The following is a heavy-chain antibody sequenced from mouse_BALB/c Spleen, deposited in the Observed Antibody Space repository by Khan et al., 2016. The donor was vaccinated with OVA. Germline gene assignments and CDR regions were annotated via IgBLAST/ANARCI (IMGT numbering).Heavy chain of an antibody. CDR2: IYPGNSDT. D-gene: IGHD3-1*01. CDR1: GYTFTSYW. J-gene: IGHJ3*01. Sequence: VQLKQSGTVLARPGASVKMSCKASGYTFTSYWMHWVKQRPGQGLAWIGAIYPGNSDTRYNQKFKGKAKLTAVTSACTAVMELISLTNEDAGVYYCTRWGYWFAYWGQGTLVTVSA. CDR3: TRWGYWFAY. V-gene: IGHV1-5*01.